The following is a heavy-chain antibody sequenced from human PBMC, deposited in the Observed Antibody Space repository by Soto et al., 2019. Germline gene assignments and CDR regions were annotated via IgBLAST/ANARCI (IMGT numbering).Heavy chain of an antibody. CDR1: GFPFDDYA. D-gene: IGHD5-12*01. CDR2: IGWNGGNI. Sequence: EVQLVESGGGLVQPGGSLTLSCTASGFPFDDYAMHWVRQAPGKGLEWVSGIGWNGGNIRYGDSVKGLFTIARDNGVNSLHLQMNSLRAEDTALYDGSKDTGGYNFYYFDDWGQGTMVTVSS. CDR3: SKDTGGYNFYYFDD. V-gene: IGHV3-9*01. J-gene: IGHJ4*02.